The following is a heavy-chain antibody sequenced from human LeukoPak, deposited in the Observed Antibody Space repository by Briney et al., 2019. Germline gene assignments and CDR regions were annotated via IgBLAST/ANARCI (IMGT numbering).Heavy chain of an antibody. J-gene: IGHJ4*02. CDR3: ARAPLSSGWYFPLVDY. CDR2: IYYSGST. Sequence: SETLSLTCAVYGGSISSYYWSWIRQPPGKGLEWIGYIYYSGSTNYNPSLKSRVTISVDTSKNQFSLKLSSVTAADTAVYYCARAPLSSGWYFPLVDYWGQGTLVTVSS. D-gene: IGHD6-19*01. CDR1: GGSISSYY. V-gene: IGHV4-59*01.